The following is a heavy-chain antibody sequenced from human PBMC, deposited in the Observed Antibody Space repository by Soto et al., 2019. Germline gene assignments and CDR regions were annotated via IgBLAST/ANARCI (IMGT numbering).Heavy chain of an antibody. CDR3: ARQGERSISPLYSYGMDV. CDR1: GYTFINYY. V-gene: IGHV1-2*06. D-gene: IGHD3-16*01. J-gene: IGHJ6*02. Sequence: QVQLVQSGADVKKPGASVKVSCKASGYTFINYYVHWVRQAPGQGLEWMGRINPHSGDTNYAQKLQGGVTMTRYTPISTVFVDLSRLTSDDTAVYFCARQGERSISPLYSYGMDVWGPVNAVTVSS. CDR2: INPHSGDT.